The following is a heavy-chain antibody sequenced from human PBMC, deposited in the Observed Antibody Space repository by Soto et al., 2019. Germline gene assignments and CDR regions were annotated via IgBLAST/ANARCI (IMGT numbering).Heavy chain of an antibody. J-gene: IGHJ3*02. CDR3: VKDRVKANGVWDPFDI. CDR2: IGGDGRHT. Sequence: PGGSLRLSCAASGFPFDNYSMSWVRQPPGKGLEWVSGIGGDGRHTYYAEFVKGRFTVSRENSKSTLFLQMDSLRAEDTAVYYCVKDRVKANGVWDPFDIWCQGTMVTVSS. CDR1: GFPFDNYS. D-gene: IGHD1-26*01. V-gene: IGHV3-23*01.